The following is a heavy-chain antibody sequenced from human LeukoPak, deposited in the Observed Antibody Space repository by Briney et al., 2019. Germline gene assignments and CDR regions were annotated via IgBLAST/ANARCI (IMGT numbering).Heavy chain of an antibody. CDR1: GYTFTSND. Sequence: ASVKVSCKASGYTFTSNDINWVRQAPGQGLEWMGWLNPNSGHTGYAQKFQGRVTITRDTSINTAYMELTSLTSEDTAVYYCAKMTVSGRDNWFDPWGQGTLVTVSS. D-gene: IGHD6-19*01. CDR2: LNPNSGHT. CDR3: AKMTVSGRDNWFDP. V-gene: IGHV1-8*01. J-gene: IGHJ5*02.